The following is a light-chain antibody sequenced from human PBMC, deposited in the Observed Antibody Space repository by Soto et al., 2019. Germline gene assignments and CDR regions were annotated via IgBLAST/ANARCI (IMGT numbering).Light chain of an antibody. V-gene: IGKV1-5*01. J-gene: IGKJ4*01. CDR3: QQYNSYSPVT. CDR1: QSISSW. Sequence: DIQMTQSPSTLSASVGDRVTITCRASQSISSWLAWYQQKPGKAPNLLIYDASSLESGVPSRFSGSGSGTEFPLTISSLQPDDFATYYCQQYNSYSPVTFGGGTKVEIK. CDR2: DAS.